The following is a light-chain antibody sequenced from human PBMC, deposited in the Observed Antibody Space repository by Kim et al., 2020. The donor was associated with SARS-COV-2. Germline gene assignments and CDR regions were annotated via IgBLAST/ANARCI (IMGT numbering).Light chain of an antibody. CDR2: AAS. V-gene: IGKV1-39*01. Sequence: EIQMTQSPASLSASVGDKVTVTCRASQSISTYLNWFQQKPGKPPKLLIYAASTFQSGVPRRLTVGGSGTDFTLTINSRQPEDFAIYFCQQSYSPPYTFGQGTKLEI. CDR1: QSISTY. CDR3: QQSYSPPYT. J-gene: IGKJ2*01.